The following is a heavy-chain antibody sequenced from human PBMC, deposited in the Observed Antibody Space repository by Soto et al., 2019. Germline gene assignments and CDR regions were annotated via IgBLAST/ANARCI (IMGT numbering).Heavy chain of an antibody. J-gene: IGHJ6*02. CDR2: IYPGDSDT. V-gene: IGHV5-51*01. CDR3: ARQPHVGFYYCYDIDV. CDR1: GYSFTSDW. D-gene: IGHD1-26*01. Sequence: PGGSLKTPCKGPGYSFTSDWIGWVRQMPGKGLEWMGIIYPGDSDTRYSPSFQGQVTISSDKAISTAYLQLSSLKASDTAMYYCARQPHVGFYYCYDIDVWGQGTTVTVSS.